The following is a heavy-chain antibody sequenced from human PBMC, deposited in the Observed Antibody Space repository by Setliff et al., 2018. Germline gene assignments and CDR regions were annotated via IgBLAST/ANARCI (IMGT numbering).Heavy chain of an antibody. Sequence: SETLSLTCTVSGGSVRGCYWSWIRQPPGKGLEWIGYMYYSGDTNYSPSLKSRVTISVDTSKNQFSLELRSVTAADTAVYYCARLPPLHTPMALTFDYWGQGILVTVSS. CDR3: ARLPPLHTPMALTFDY. CDR1: GGSVRGCY. V-gene: IGHV4-59*08. J-gene: IGHJ4*02. CDR2: MYYSGDT. D-gene: IGHD5-18*01.